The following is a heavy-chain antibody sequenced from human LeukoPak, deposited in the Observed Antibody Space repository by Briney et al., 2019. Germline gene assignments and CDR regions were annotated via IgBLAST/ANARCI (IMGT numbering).Heavy chain of an antibody. J-gene: IGHJ3*02. D-gene: IGHD3-22*01. Sequence: SETLSLTCTVSGGSISSYYWSWIRQPPGKGLEWIGYIFYSGSTKYNPSLKSRVTISVDTSKNQFSLKLSSVTAADTAVYYCARSGHDDSTGYDAFDIWGQGTVVTVSS. CDR2: IFYSGST. V-gene: IGHV4-59*01. CDR1: GGSISSYY. CDR3: ARSGHDDSTGYDAFDI.